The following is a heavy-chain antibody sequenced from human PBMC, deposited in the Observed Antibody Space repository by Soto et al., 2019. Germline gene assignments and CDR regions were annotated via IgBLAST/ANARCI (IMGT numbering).Heavy chain of an antibody. CDR2: IGIGSSTK. CDR3: ARDQLYYNDISGRPLNAFDI. J-gene: IGHJ3*02. Sequence: GGPLRLSCAASGFTFRNYGMNWVRQAPGKGLEWVSYIGIGSSTKYYADSVKGRFTISRDNAKNSLYLQMNSLRAEDTAVYYCARDQLYYNDISGRPLNAFDIWGQGTMVTVSS. V-gene: IGHV3-48*01. D-gene: IGHD3-22*01. CDR1: GFTFRNYG.